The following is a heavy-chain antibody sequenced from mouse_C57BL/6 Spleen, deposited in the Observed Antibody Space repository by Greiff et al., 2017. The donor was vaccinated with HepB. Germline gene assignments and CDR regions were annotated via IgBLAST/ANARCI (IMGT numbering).Heavy chain of an antibody. CDR1: GYTFTDYY. D-gene: IGHD2-2*01. J-gene: IGHJ4*01. CDR2: INPYNGGT. CDR3: ARWLPVYYYAMDY. Sequence: VQLQQSGPVLVKPGASVKMSCKASGYTFTDYYMNWVKQSHGKSLEWIGVINPYNGGTSYNQKFKGKATLTVDKSSSTAYMELNSLTSYDSAVYYCARWLPVYYYAMDYWGQGTSVTVSS. V-gene: IGHV1-19*01.